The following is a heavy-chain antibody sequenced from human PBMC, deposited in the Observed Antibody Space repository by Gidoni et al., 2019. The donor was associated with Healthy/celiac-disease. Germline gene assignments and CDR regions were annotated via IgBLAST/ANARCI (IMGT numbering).Heavy chain of an antibody. CDR2: IYYSGST. J-gene: IGHJ5*02. Sequence: ARSISSGGYYWSWIRQHPGKGLEWIGYIYYSGSTYYNPSLKSRVTISVDTSKYQFSLKLSSVTAADTAVYYCAREGDSSGWYGSWFDPWGQGTLVTVSS. CDR3: AREGDSSGWYGSWFDP. D-gene: IGHD6-19*01. CDR1: ARSISSGGYY. V-gene: IGHV4-31*02.